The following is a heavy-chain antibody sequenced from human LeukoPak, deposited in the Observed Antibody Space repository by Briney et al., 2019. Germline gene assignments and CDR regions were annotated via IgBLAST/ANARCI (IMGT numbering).Heavy chain of an antibody. Sequence: TGGSLRLSRPASGFTFSNYEMNWVRQTPGKGLEWVSYISDHGKSRNYVDSVKGRFTISRDNAKNSLYLQMNSLRVEDTAVYFCARARIAAPLLDYWGQGTLVTVSS. J-gene: IGHJ4*02. CDR2: ISDHGKSR. CDR3: ARARIAAPLLDY. V-gene: IGHV3-48*03. CDR1: GFTFSNYE. D-gene: IGHD6-13*01.